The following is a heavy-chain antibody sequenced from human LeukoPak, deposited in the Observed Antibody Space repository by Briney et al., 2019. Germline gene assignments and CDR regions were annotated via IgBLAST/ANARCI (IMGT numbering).Heavy chain of an antibody. CDR3: ARGLGDTAMATPAFDI. D-gene: IGHD5-18*01. Sequence: PSETLSLTCTVSGGSISSYYWSWIRQPPGKGLEWIGEINHSGSTNYNPSLKSRVTISVDTSKNQFSLKLSSVTAADTAVYYCARGLGDTAMATPAFDIWGQGTMVTVSS. V-gene: IGHV4-34*01. CDR2: INHSGST. CDR1: GGSISSYY. J-gene: IGHJ3*02.